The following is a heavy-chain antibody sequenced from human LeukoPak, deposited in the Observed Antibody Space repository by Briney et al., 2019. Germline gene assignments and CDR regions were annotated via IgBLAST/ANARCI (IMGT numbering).Heavy chain of an antibody. CDR1: GGTFSSYA. CDR2: INTNTGNP. V-gene: IGHV7-4-1*02. CDR3: ARLKGIATVWLDY. Sequence: ASVKVSCKASGGTFSSYAISWVRQAPGQGREWMGWINTNTGNPTYAQGFTGRLVFSLHTSVSTAYLQISSLKAEDTAVYYCARLKGIATVWLDYWGQGTLVTVPS. J-gene: IGHJ4*02. D-gene: IGHD6-13*01.